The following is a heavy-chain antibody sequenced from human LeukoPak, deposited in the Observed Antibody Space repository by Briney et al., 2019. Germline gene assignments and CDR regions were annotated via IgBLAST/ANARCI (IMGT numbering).Heavy chain of an antibody. D-gene: IGHD3-10*01. J-gene: IGHJ3*02. CDR3: AKFGLAGSGRYHDAFDI. Sequence: GGSLRLSCVASGFTFRNYAMSWVRQAPGKGLEWVSASSGSGGSTYYADSVKGRFTISRDNSKNMLYLQMNSLRAEDTAVYYCAKFGLAGSGRYHDAFDIWGQGTMVTVSS. CDR1: GFTFRNYA. CDR2: SSGSGGST. V-gene: IGHV3-23*01.